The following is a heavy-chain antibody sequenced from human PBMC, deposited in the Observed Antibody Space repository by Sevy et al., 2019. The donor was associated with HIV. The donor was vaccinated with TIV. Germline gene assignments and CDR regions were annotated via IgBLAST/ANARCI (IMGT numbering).Heavy chain of an antibody. V-gene: IGHV3-23*01. CDR2: ISGSGGST. CDR3: AKEGWVWGTIWDY. Sequence: GGCLRLSCAASGFTFSSYAMSWVRQAPGKGLEGVSAISGSGGSTYYADSVKGRFTISRDNSKNTLYLQMNSLRAEDTAVYYRAKEGWVWGTIWDYWGQGTLVNVSS. D-gene: IGHD3-16*01. CDR1: GFTFSSYA. J-gene: IGHJ4*02.